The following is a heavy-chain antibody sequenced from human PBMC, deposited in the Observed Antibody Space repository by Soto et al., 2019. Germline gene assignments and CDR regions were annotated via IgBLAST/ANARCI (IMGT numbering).Heavy chain of an antibody. J-gene: IGHJ4*02. V-gene: IGHV3-23*01. CDR2: ISDSGGST. CDR1: GFTFSSYA. CDR3: AKGTYYYGSAPYYFDY. Sequence: PGGSLRLSCAASGFTFSSYAMSWVRQAPGKGLEWVSGISDSGGSTYYADSVKGRFTISRDNSKNTLYLQMNSLRAGDTAVYYCAKGTYYYGSAPYYFDYWGQGTLVTVS. D-gene: IGHD3-10*01.